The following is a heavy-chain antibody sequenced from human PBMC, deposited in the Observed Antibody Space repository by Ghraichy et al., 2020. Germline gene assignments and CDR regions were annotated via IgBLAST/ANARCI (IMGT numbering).Heavy chain of an antibody. D-gene: IGHD3-10*01. V-gene: IGHV4-34*01. J-gene: IGHJ4*02. CDR1: GGSFSGYY. CDR3: ARGPHYYGSGSYYKFLTYDY. Sequence: SETLSLTCAVYGGSFSGYYWSWIRQPPGKGLEWIGEINHSGSTNYNPSLKSRVTISVDTSKNQFSLKLSSVTAADTAVYYCARGPHYYGSGSYYKFLTYDYWGQGTLVTVSS. CDR2: INHSGST.